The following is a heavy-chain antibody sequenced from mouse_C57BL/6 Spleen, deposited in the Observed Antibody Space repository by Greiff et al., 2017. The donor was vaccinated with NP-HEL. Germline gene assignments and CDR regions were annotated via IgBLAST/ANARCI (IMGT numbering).Heavy chain of an antibody. CDR2: IYPGDGDT. CDR3: ARRHLPLMGMDY. D-gene: IGHD1-2*01. CDR1: GYAFSSYW. V-gene: IGHV1-80*01. J-gene: IGHJ4*01. Sequence: QVQLQQSGAELVKPGASVKISCKASGYAFSSYWMNWVKQRPGKGLEWIGQIYPGDGDTNYNGKFKGKATLTADKSSSTAYMQLSSLTSEDSAVYFCARRHLPLMGMDYWGQGTSVTVSS.